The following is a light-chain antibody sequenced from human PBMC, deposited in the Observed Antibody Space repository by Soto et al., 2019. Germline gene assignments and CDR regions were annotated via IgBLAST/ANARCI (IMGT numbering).Light chain of an antibody. V-gene: IGLV1-44*01. J-gene: IGLJ3*02. Sequence: QSVLTQPPSASGTPGHRGTLSCSGSSSNIGRNTVKWYRQLPGTAPKLLIGSSDQRPSGVPDRFSGSQSGTSASLAISGLQSEDEADYICAAWDDSLNAWAFGGGTKLTVL. CDR3: AAWDDSLNAWA. CDR2: SSD. CDR1: SSNIGRNT.